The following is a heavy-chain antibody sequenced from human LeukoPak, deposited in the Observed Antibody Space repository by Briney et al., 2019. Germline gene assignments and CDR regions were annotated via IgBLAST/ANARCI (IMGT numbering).Heavy chain of an antibody. Sequence: GGSLRLSCAASGFTFSSYGMHWVRQAPGKGLEWVSYISSSSSTIYYADSVKGRFTISRDNAKNSLYLQMNSLRAEDTAVYYCARGEGVATIGYWGQGTLVTVSS. V-gene: IGHV3-48*01. CDR2: ISSSSSTI. J-gene: IGHJ4*02. CDR3: ARGEGVATIGY. D-gene: IGHD5-12*01. CDR1: GFTFSSYG.